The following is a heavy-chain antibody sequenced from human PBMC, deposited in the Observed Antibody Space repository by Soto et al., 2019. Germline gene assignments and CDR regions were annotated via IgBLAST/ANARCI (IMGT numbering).Heavy chain of an antibody. D-gene: IGHD5-12*01. V-gene: IGHV4-59*01. J-gene: IGHJ5*02. CDR2: VYYSGRT. Sequence: SETLSLTCSVLGGSLSSYYWSWIRQPPGKGLEWIGYVYYSGRTNYSPSLKSRVTISVDTSKNQLSLKLDSVTPADTAVYYCARVEGDGYNYNNWFDPWGRGTLVTVSS. CDR1: GGSLSSYY. CDR3: ARVEGDGYNYNNWFDP.